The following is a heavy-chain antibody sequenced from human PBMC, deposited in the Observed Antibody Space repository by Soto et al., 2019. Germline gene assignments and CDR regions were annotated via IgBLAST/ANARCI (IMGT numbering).Heavy chain of an antibody. CDR2: IFYNGNT. CDR3: ARWGAVVTSIPNAFDV. V-gene: IGHV4-59*01. CDR1: GGSFSGYY. J-gene: IGHJ3*01. D-gene: IGHD2-21*02. Sequence: SETLSLTCAVYGGSFSGYYWSWIRQPPGKGLEWIGYIFYNGNTKYNPSLKSRVTMSLDTSKNQFSLRLTSVTAADTAVYYCARWGAVVTSIPNAFDVWGQGTMVTVSS.